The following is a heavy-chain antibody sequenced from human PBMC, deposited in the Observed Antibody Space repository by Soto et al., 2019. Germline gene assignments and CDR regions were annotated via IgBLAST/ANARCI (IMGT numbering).Heavy chain of an antibody. CDR2: IIPIFGTA. CDR1: GGTFSSYA. D-gene: IGHD2-2*01. CDR3: AREEDIVVVPADYGMDV. Sequence: SVKVSCKASGGTFSSYAISWVRQAPGQGLEWMGGIIPIFGTANYAQKFQGRVTITADESTSTAYMELSSLRSEDTAVYYCAREEDIVVVPADYGMDVRGQGTTVTVSS. J-gene: IGHJ6*02. V-gene: IGHV1-69*13.